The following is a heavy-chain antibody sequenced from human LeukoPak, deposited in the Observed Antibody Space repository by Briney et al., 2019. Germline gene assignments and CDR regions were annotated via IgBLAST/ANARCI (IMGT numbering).Heavy chain of an antibody. CDR1: CGYMRSYY. CDR2: IDYTGRS. J-gene: IGHJ5*02. V-gene: IGHV4-59*01. CDR3: ARRGSSPLANGKQNWLDP. D-gene: IGHD2-8*01. Sequence: SETLSLTCTVSCGYMRSYYWIWIRQAPGKGLEWVGYIDYTGRSKDNPSLKSGATISVDISENQLYIRLHSVTAADPAVYYCARRGSSPLANGKQNWLDPWGQRTLVTVSS.